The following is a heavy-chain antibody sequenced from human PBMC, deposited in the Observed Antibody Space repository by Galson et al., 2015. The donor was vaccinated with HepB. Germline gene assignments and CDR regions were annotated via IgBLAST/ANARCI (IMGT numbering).Heavy chain of an antibody. CDR3: AQGGAWNGGGYNYYFPDAFDI. J-gene: IGHJ3*02. CDR2: IIPMLATP. V-gene: IGHV1-69*13. D-gene: IGHD5-24*01. Sequence: SVKVSCKASGDSFSSYAISWVRQAPGQGLEWVGGIIPMLATPNYAQKFQGRVTITADESTSTAYMELSSLRFEDTAVYYCAQGGAWNGGGYNYYFPDAFDIWGQGTMVTVSS. CDR1: GDSFSSYA.